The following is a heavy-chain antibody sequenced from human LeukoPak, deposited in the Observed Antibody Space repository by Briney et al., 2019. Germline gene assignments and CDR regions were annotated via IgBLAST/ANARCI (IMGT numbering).Heavy chain of an antibody. V-gene: IGHV3-30*03. CDR3: ERTREEWQVLDY. J-gene: IGHJ4*02. CDR2: ISHEGSSQ. Sequence: GGSLRLSCAASGLSFGSYGMHWVRQAPGKGLEWVAVISHEGSSQYYADSVKGRFIISRDNSKNMVYLQINSLRVEDTAVYYCERTREEWQVLDYWGQGTLVTVSS. CDR1: GLSFGSYG. D-gene: IGHD6-19*01.